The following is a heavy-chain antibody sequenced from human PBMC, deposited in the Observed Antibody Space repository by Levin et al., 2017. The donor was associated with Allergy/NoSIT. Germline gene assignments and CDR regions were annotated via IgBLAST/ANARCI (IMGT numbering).Heavy chain of an antibody. CDR2: INHSGST. J-gene: IGHJ4*02. V-gene: IGHV4-34*01. CDR1: GGSFSGYY. CDR3: ARGRWFGETPNFDY. Sequence: PGGSLRLSCAVYGGSFSGYYWSWIRQPPGKGLEWIGEINHSGSTNYNPSLKSRVTISVDTSKNQFSLKLSSVTAADTAVYYCARGRWFGETPNFDYWGQGTLVTVSS. D-gene: IGHD3-10*01.